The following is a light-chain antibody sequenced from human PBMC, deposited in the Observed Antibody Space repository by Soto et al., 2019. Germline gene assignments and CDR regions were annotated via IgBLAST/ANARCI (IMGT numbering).Light chain of an antibody. V-gene: IGKV4-1*01. CDR2: WAS. CDR3: QQYYSGRT. Sequence: DIVMTQSPDSLAVSLGERTTINCRSSRSVLHRSKRKNYLAWYQQKAGQPPKLLISWASTRESGVPDRFSGSGSGTDFTLTISSLQAEDVATYYCQQYYSGRTFGQGTKVDI. CDR1: RSVLHRSKRKNY. J-gene: IGKJ1*01.